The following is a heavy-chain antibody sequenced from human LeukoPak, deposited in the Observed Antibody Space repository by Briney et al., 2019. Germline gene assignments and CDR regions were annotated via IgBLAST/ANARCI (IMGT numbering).Heavy chain of an antibody. J-gene: IGHJ4*02. Sequence: GGSLRLSCAASGFTFSSYAMSWVRQAPGKGLEWVSAISGSGGSTYYADSVKGRFTISRDNSKNTLYLQMDSLRAEDTAVYYCAKGDDSSGYYPGGADYWGQGTLVTVSS. CDR1: GFTFSSYA. CDR2: ISGSGGST. CDR3: AKGDDSSGYYPGGADY. V-gene: IGHV3-23*01. D-gene: IGHD3-22*01.